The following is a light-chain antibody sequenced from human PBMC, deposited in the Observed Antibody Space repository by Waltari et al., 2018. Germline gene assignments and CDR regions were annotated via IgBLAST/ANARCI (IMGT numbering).Light chain of an antibody. CDR2: DDS. V-gene: IGLV3-21*02. Sequence: SYVLTQPPSVSVAPGQTARITCRGNNIGSKSVHWYQQRSGQAPRLVVYDDSDRPSGIPERVSGSNSGNTATLTINSVEAGDEADYYCQVWDTASDEYVFGPGTKVTVL. CDR3: QVWDTASDEYV. CDR1: NIGSKS. J-gene: IGLJ1*01.